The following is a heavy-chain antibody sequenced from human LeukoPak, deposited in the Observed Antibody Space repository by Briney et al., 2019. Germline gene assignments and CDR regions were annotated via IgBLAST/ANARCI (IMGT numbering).Heavy chain of an antibody. CDR1: GITVCGNY. D-gene: IGHD1-26*01. CDR3: ARNLRSRYSWSHEIFDY. V-gene: IGHV3-66*01. Sequence: GGSLRLSCAASGITVCGNYMSWVSQGPGQRLGWMSLINRGGSTKYAAYAKGRFAVSCDESLNIPHLQMNSPRGEDTAVFYCARNLRSRYSWSHEIFDYWGQGALVTVSS. J-gene: IGHJ4*02. CDR2: INRGGST.